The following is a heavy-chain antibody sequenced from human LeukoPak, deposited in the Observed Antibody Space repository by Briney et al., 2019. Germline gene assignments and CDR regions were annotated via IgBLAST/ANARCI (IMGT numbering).Heavy chain of an antibody. CDR2: ISYDGSNK. J-gene: IGHJ3*02. D-gene: IGHD4-17*01. V-gene: IGHV3-30-3*01. Sequence: GGSLRLSCAASGFTFSSYAMHWVRQAPGKGLEWVAVISYDGSNKYYADSVKGRFTISRDNSKNTLYLQMNSLRVEDTAVYFCARDPNGDYIGTFDMWGRGTMVSVSS. CDR3: ARDPNGDYIGTFDM. CDR1: GFTFSSYA.